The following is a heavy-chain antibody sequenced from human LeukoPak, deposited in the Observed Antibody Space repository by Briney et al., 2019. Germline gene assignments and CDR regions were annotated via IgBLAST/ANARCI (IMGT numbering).Heavy chain of an antibody. V-gene: IGHV1-24*01. CDR3: ATAVRIVVVPAALDV. J-gene: IGHJ6*04. CDR2: FDPEDGET. Sequence: ASVKVSCKVSGYTLTELSMHWVRQAPGKGLEWMGGFDPEDGETIYAQKFQGRVTMTEDTSTDTAYMELSSLRSEDTAVYYCATAVRIVVVPAALDVWGKGTTVTVSS. CDR1: GYTLTELS. D-gene: IGHD2-2*01.